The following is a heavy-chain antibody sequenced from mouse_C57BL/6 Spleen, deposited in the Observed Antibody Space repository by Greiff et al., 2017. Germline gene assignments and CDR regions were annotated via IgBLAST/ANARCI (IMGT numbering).Heavy chain of an antibody. CDR3: ARVYDGYFAWFAY. CDR1: GYTFTSYW. V-gene: IGHV1-53*01. Sequence: QVQLKESGTELVKPGASVKLSCKASGYTFTSYWMHWVKQRPGQGLEWIGNINPSNGGTNYNEKFKSKATLTVDKSSSTAYMQLSSLTSEDSAVYYCARVYDGYFAWFAYWGQGTLVTVSA. CDR2: INPSNGGT. D-gene: IGHD2-3*01. J-gene: IGHJ3*01.